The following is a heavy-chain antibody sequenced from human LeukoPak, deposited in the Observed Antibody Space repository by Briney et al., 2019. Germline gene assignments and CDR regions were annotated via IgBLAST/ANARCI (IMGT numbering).Heavy chain of an antibody. CDR1: GYTFTSYG. J-gene: IGHJ6*03. Sequence: ASVKVSCKASGYTFTSYGISWVRQAPGQGLEWMGWISAYNGNTNYAQKLQGRVTMTTDTSTSTAYMELRSLRSDDTAVYYCARDRILVGATDFYYYYMDVWGKGTTVTVSS. CDR3: ARDRILVGATDFYYYYMDV. D-gene: IGHD1-26*01. V-gene: IGHV1-18*01. CDR2: ISAYNGNT.